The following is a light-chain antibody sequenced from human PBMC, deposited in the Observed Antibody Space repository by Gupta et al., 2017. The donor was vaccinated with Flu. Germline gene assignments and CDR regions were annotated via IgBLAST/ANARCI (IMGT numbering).Light chain of an antibody. CDR2: GAT. CDR1: QSVSSN. J-gene: IGKJ2*01. Sequence: EIVLTQSPATLSVSQGERATLSCRASQSVSSNLAWYQQNPGQAPRLLIYGATVRATGIPARFSGSGSETDFTLTISSLQSEDFAVYYCQHYNYSVYTFGQGTKLDIK. V-gene: IGKV3-15*01. CDR3: QHYNYSVYT.